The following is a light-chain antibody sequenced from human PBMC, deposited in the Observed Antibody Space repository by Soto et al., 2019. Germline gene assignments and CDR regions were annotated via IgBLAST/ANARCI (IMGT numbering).Light chain of an antibody. V-gene: IGKV1-5*01. CDR3: QQNNFY. Sequence: DIQMTQSPSTLSASVGVRVTITCRASQSISSWLAWFQLKPGQAPKLLVYNASSLVSGVPSRFAASGSETEFTLTIDSLQPDDFATYYCQQNNFYFGRGTKVDIK. CDR1: QSISSW. CDR2: NAS. J-gene: IGKJ1*01.